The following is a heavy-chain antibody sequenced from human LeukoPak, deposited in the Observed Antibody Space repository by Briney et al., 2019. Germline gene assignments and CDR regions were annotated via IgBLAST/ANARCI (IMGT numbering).Heavy chain of an antibody. J-gene: IGHJ4*02. CDR1: GFTFNRHA. Sequence: QPGGSLRLSCAASGFTFNRHAMSWVRQAPGKGLEWVSAISGSGDSTYYADSVEGRFTISRDNSKHTLYLQMNSLRAEDTALYYCAKAYDDYGFDYWGQGTLVTVSS. CDR3: AKAYDDYGFDY. CDR2: ISGSGDST. D-gene: IGHD4-17*01. V-gene: IGHV3-23*01.